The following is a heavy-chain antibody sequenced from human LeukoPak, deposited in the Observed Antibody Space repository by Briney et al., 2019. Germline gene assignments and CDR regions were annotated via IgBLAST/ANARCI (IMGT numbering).Heavy chain of an antibody. CDR3: ARVTYDSGSYHGRFGP. J-gene: IGHJ5*02. CDR2: INQSGDT. D-gene: IGHD3-10*01. Sequence: SETLSLTCRDYGGSSSNYYWSWIRQPPGKGLEWIGEINQSGDTNYNPSLTSRVTLSVETSKYQFSLRLTSVTAADTAVYYCARVTYDSGSYHGRFGPWGQGTLVTVSS. CDR1: GGSSSNYY. V-gene: IGHV4-34*01.